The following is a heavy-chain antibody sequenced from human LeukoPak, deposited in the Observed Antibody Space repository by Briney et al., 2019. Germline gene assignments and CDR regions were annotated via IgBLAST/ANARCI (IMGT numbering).Heavy chain of an antibody. J-gene: IGHJ4*02. CDR1: GGSISSYC. D-gene: IGHD1-26*01. V-gene: IGHV4-59*01. CDR2: IYYSGNI. CDR3: ARDLGIVGATGDY. Sequence: PSETLSLTCTVSGGSISSYCWSWIRQPPGKGLEWIAYIYYSGNINYNPSLKSRLTMSVDTSKNQFSLKLTSVTAADTAVYYCARDLGIVGATGDYWGQGTLVTVSS.